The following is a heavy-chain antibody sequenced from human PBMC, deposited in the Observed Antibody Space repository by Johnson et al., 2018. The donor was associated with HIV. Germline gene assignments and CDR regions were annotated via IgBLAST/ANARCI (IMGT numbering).Heavy chain of an antibody. CDR1: TFTFTNYA. Sequence: QVQLVESGGGVVQPGRSLRLSCAASTFTFTNYAMHWVRQAPGKGLEWVAVISYDGSNTYYADSVKGRFTISRDNSRNTLYLQMNSLRSEDTALYYCARDQAPWGDDAFDIWGQGTMVIVSS. J-gene: IGHJ3*02. D-gene: IGHD3-16*01. CDR3: ARDQAPWGDDAFDI. CDR2: ISYDGSNT. V-gene: IGHV3-30-3*01.